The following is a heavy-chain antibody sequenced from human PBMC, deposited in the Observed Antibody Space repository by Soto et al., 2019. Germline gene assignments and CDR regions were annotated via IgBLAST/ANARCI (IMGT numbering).Heavy chain of an antibody. J-gene: IGHJ4*02. CDR2: IYYSGST. CDR3: AREVPLDFWSGYYTGISGGSFDY. Sequence: SETLSLTCTVSGGSISSGDYYWSWIRQPPGKGLEWIGYIYYSGSTYYNPSLKSRVTISVDTSKNQFSLKLSSVTAADTAVYYCAREVPLDFWSGYYTGISGGSFDYWGQGTLVTVSS. D-gene: IGHD3-3*01. V-gene: IGHV4-30-4*01. CDR1: GGSISSGDYY.